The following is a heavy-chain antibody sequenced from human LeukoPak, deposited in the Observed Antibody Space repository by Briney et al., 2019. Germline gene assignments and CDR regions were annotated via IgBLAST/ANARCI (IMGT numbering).Heavy chain of an antibody. V-gene: IGHV4-59*08. D-gene: IGHD3-22*01. CDR3: ARQPLNYYDSSGYYPGYFQH. J-gene: IGHJ1*01. CDR2: FYYSGST. CDR1: GGSISSYY. Sequence: SETLSLTCTVSGGSISSYYWSWIRQPPGKGLEWIGYFYYSGSTNSNPSLKSRVTISVDTSKDQFSLKLSSVTAADTAVYYCARQPLNYYDSSGYYPGYFQHWDQGTLVTVSS.